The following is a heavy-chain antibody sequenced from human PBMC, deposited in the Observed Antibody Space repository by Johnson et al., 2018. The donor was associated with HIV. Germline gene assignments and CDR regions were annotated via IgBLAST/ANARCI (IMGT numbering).Heavy chain of an antibody. V-gene: IGHV3-23*04. J-gene: IGHJ3*02. CDR2: ISGSGGST. CDR3: AKGKDSSSWFDAFDI. CDR1: GFTFSSYA. D-gene: IGHD6-13*01. Sequence: VQLVESGGGLVQPGGSLRLSCAASGFTFSSYAMSWVRQAPGKGLEWVSAISGSGGSTYYADSVKGRFTISRDNSKNTRYLQMNSLRAEDTAVEYWAKGKDSSSWFDAFDIWGQGTMVTVSS.